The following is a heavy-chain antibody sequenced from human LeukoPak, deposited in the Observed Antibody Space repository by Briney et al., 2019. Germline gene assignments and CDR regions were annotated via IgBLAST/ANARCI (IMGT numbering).Heavy chain of an antibody. D-gene: IGHD2-2*02. CDR3: AKGGYQLLYDWFDP. V-gene: IGHV3-9*01. Sequence: GRSLRLSCAASGFTFDDYAMHWVRQAPGKGLEWVSGISRNSGSIGYADSVKGRFTISRDNAKNSLYLQMNSLRAEDTALYYCAKGGYQLLYDWFDPWGQGTLVTVSS. CDR1: GFTFDDYA. J-gene: IGHJ5*02. CDR2: ISRNSGSI.